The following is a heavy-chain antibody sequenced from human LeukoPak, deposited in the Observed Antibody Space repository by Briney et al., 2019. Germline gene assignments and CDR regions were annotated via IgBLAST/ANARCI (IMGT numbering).Heavy chain of an antibody. V-gene: IGHV4-59*08. J-gene: IGHJ5*02. Sequence: SETLSLTCTVSGDSISSYYWSWIRQPPGKGPEWIGYIYYSGSTNYNPSLKSRVTISGDTSKNQFSLKLYSVTAADTAVYYCARRRLEWGSGHQFDPWGQGTLVTVSS. CDR1: GDSISSYY. CDR3: ARRRLEWGSGHQFDP. CDR2: IYYSGST. D-gene: IGHD6-19*01.